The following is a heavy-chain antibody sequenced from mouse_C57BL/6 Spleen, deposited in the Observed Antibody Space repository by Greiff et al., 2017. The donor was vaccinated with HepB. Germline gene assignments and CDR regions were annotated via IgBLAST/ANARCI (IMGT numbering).Heavy chain of an antibody. CDR2: INPSNGGT. CDR3: ARSTYSKSAMDY. V-gene: IGHV1-53*01. J-gene: IGHJ4*01. CDR1: GYTSTSYW. D-gene: IGHD2-5*01. Sequence: QVQLQQPGTELVKPGASVKLSCKASGYTSTSYWMHWVKQRPGQGLEWIGNINPSNGGTNYNEKFKSKATLTVDKSSSTAYMQLSSLTSEDSAVYYCARSTYSKSAMDYWGQGTSVTVSS.